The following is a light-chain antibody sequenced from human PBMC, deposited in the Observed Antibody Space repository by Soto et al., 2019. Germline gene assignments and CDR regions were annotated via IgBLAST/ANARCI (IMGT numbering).Light chain of an antibody. CDR1: QRISRS. CDR3: QQRDSWPRT. J-gene: IGKJ1*01. CDR2: DTS. V-gene: IGKV3-11*01. Sequence: EIVLTHSPATLSLSPGEGATLSCRASQRISRSLAWYQHKPGQAPRLLIFDTSNRATGIPARFSGSGSGTDFTLTISSLEPEDFAIYYCQQRDSWPRTFGQGTKVDIK.